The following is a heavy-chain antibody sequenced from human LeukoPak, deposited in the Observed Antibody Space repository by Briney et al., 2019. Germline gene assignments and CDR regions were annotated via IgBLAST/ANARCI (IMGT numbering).Heavy chain of an antibody. CDR1: GFTFNHYA. V-gene: IGHV3-30*04. Sequence: GRSLRLSCTASGFTFNHYAMHWVRQAPGKGLEWMAVISYDGSNKDYADSVKGRFTISRDNSNLTMYLQINSLRGEDTAVYHCVRGSSWYGDPRGFDNWGQGALVTVSS. CDR3: VRGSSWYGDPRGFDN. D-gene: IGHD4-17*01. J-gene: IGHJ4*02. CDR2: ISYDGSNK.